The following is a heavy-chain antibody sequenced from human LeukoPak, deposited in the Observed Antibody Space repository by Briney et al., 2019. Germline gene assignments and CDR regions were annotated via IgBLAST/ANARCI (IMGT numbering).Heavy chain of an antibody. V-gene: IGHV3-21*01. CDR1: GFTFSSYS. Sequence: GGSLRLSCAASGFTFSSYSMNWVRQAPGKGLEWVSSIDFTSRYIYNADSVKGRFTISRDNSKNTLFLQMNSLRPEDTAVYYCASKWFCGGDCYYQIDFWGQGTLVTVSS. J-gene: IGHJ4*02. CDR3: ASKWFCGGDCYYQIDF. D-gene: IGHD2-21*02. CDR2: IDFTSRYI.